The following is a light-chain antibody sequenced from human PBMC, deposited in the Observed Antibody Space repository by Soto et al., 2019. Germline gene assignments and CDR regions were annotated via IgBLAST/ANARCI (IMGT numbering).Light chain of an antibody. Sequence: DIQMTQSPSSLSASVGDRVTVTCRASQSIRTFLNLYQQRPGKAPNLLIYAAINMQSGVPSRFSGNGSGTDFALTSSSLQPADLATYYGQQSYNTPLTFCQGTKVEIK. CDR1: QSIRTF. J-gene: IGKJ1*01. V-gene: IGKV1-39*01. CDR2: AAI. CDR3: QQSYNTPLT.